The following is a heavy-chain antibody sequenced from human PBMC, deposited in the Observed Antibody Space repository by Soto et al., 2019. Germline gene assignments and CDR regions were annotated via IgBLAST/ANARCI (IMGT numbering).Heavy chain of an antibody. Sequence: EVQLVESGGGLVQPGGSLRLSCAASGFTFSSYWMSWARQAPGKGLEWVANIKQDGSEKYYVDSVKGRFTISRDNAKNSLYLQMNSLRAEDTAVYYCARDSLFYDILTGYWGYYYGMDVWGQGTTVTVSS. J-gene: IGHJ6*02. V-gene: IGHV3-7*03. CDR3: ARDSLFYDILTGYWGYYYGMDV. D-gene: IGHD3-9*01. CDR1: GFTFSSYW. CDR2: IKQDGSEK.